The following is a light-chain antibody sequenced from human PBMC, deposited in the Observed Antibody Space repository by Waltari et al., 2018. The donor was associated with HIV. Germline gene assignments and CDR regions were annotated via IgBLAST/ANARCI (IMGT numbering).Light chain of an antibody. Sequence: QSALTQPASVSGSPGQSITISCPGTTSYIGDKNYVSWFQHHPAAAPKLINFEVSHRPSGVSTRCSGSKSGNTASLTVSGLQPEDEADYYCSSYTNKYTWVFGGGTKLTVL. V-gene: IGLV2-14*01. CDR3: SSYTNKYTWV. CDR2: EVS. J-gene: IGLJ3*02. CDR1: TSYIGDKNY.